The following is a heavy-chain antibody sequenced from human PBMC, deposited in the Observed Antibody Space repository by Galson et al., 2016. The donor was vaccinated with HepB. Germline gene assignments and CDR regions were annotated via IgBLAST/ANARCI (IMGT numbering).Heavy chain of an antibody. J-gene: IGHJ6*02. CDR3: AKSLLGVTLVSYYYGMDV. CDR2: ISYGGGDE. CDR1: GFTFSSYT. V-gene: IGHV3-30-3*02. D-gene: IGHD2-21*02. Sequence: SLRLSCAASGFTFSSYTMHWVRQAPGKGLEWVAVISYGGGDEYYADSVKGRSTISRDNSKNTLYLQMNSLRAEDTAVYYCAKSLLGVTLVSYYYGMDVWGQGTTVTVSS.